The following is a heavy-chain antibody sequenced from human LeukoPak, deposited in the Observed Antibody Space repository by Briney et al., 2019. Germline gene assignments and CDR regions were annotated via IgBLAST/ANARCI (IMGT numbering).Heavy chain of an antibody. Sequence: PGGSLRLSCAASGFTFSDYYMSWIRQAPGKGLEWVSYISSSGSTIYYADSVKGRFTISRDNAKNSLYLQMNSLKAEDTAVYYCARDIKDAAMADDAFDIWGQGTMVTVSS. CDR2: ISSSGSTI. J-gene: IGHJ3*02. CDR3: ARDIKDAAMADDAFDI. V-gene: IGHV3-11*04. CDR1: GFTFSDYY. D-gene: IGHD5-18*01.